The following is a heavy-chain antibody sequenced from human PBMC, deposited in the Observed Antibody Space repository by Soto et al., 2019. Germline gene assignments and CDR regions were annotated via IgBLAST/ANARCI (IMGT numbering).Heavy chain of an antibody. D-gene: IGHD2-2*01. CDR3: ARANAIRPYYYNMDV. J-gene: IGHJ6*02. CDR2: INQNSGGT. CDR1: GYSFTDYY. Sequence: QVQLVQSGAEVKKPGASVKVSCKASGYSFTDYYIHWVRQAPGQGLEWMGWINQNSGGTTYAQKFRAWIPMTRDTSINTVYMELSRLTSDDTAVYYCARANAIRPYYYNMDVWGQVTTVTVSS. V-gene: IGHV1-2*04.